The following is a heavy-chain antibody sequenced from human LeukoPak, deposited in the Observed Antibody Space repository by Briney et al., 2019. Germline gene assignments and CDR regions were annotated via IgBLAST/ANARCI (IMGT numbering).Heavy chain of an antibody. D-gene: IGHD4-17*01. V-gene: IGHV1-69*05. Sequence: ASVKVSYKTSGGTFNNSASSWVRQAPGQGLEWLGGIMPLFGTAGYAQKFQGRVTITKDESTRTVYLELTSLTSDDTAVYYCARDVHGDYGSGWFDPWGQGTLVSVSS. J-gene: IGHJ5*02. CDR2: IMPLFGTA. CDR1: GGTFNNSA. CDR3: ARDVHGDYGSGWFDP.